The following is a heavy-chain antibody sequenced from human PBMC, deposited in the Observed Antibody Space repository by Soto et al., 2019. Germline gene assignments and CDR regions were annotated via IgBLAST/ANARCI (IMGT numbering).Heavy chain of an antibody. V-gene: IGHV3-33*01. CDR1: GFTFSSYG. Sequence: GGSLRLSCGTSGFTFSSYGMHLVRQAPGKGLEWVALIWYDGSNKYCADSVKGRFTVSRDNSKNTRYLQMNSLRAEDTAVYYCARDRGTGQWLPLDYWGQGTLVTVSS. CDR2: IWYDGSNK. CDR3: ARDRGTGQWLPLDY. D-gene: IGHD6-19*01. J-gene: IGHJ4*02.